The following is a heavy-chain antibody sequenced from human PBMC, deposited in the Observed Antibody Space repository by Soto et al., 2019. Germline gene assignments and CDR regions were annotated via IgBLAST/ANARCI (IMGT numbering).Heavy chain of an antibody. J-gene: IGHJ4*02. V-gene: IGHV3-23*01. CDR2: ISCSGGIT. CDR1: GCTLSSYP. CDR3: ARRGSGSYYDY. Sequence: PGGSLRLSCVPSGCTLSSYPISWVRQAPVKGLAWVSAISCSGGITYYADSVTGRFTISRYNYKNTLYLQMDSLRAEDTAVDYGARRGSGSYYDYWGQGTLVTFAS. D-gene: IGHD1-26*01.